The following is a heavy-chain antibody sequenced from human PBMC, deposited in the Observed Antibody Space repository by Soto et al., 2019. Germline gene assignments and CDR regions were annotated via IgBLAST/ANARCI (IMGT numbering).Heavy chain of an antibody. Sequence: PGASLKISCKGSGYTFTNYWIGWVRQMPGKGLEWMGIIYPRDSDTKYNPSFQCQVTISADKSITTTYLQWSSLKASDTSSYYCAASIFYYGMDVWGRGTTVTVSS. CDR2: IYPRDSDT. CDR1: GYTFTNYW. CDR3: AASIFYYGMDV. V-gene: IGHV5-51*01. J-gene: IGHJ6*02.